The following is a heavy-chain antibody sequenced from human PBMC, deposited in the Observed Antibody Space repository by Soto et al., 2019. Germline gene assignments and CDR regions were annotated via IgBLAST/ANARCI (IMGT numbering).Heavy chain of an antibody. D-gene: IGHD3-10*02. CDR3: ARSSRITMSLEAFAI. V-gene: IGHV4-59*01. CDR2: IYYSGST. J-gene: IGHJ3*02. CDR1: GASISSYY. Sequence: WGTLSLTCTVQGASISSYYWSWVRQPPGKGLEWIGYIYYSGSTNDNPSLKSRVTISVDTSKNQFSLELSSVTAADTAVYYCARSSRITMSLEAFAICGQGTMV.